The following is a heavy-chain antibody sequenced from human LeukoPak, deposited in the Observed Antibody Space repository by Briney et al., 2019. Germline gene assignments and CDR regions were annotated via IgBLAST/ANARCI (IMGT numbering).Heavy chain of an antibody. Sequence: HAGGSLRLSCAASGFTFTNYWMTWVRQAPGKGLEWVANIKDDGSAKYYVDSVKGRFTISRDDAKNSLYLQMNSLRAEDTAVYYCAKDHGGSYPLVNWFDPWGQGTLVTVSS. V-gene: IGHV3-7*03. J-gene: IGHJ5*02. CDR3: AKDHGGSYPLVNWFDP. CDR2: IKDDGSAK. D-gene: IGHD1-26*01. CDR1: GFTFTNYW.